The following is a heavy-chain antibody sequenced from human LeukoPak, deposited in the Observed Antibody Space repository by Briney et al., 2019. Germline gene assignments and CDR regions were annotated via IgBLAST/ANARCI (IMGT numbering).Heavy chain of an antibody. J-gene: IGHJ4*02. CDR2: MNPNSGNT. CDR3: ARGSSGWYDLVYPGDY. D-gene: IGHD6-19*01. V-gene: IGHV1-8*01. CDR1: GYTFTSYD. Sequence: ASVKVSCKASGYTFTSYDINWVRQATGQGLEWMGWMNPNSGNTGYAQKFQGRVTMTRNTSISTAYMELSSLRSEDTAVYYCARGSSGWYDLVYPGDYWGQGTLVTVSS.